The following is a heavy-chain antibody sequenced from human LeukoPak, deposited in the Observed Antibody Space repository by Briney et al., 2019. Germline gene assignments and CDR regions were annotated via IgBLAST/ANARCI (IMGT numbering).Heavy chain of an antibody. Sequence: ASVKVSCKASGYTFTGYYMHWVRQAPGQGLEWMGWINPNSGGTNYAQKFQGRVTMTRDTSISTVYMELSRLRSDDTAVYYCARDLNTIFGVVSLRWFDPWGQGTLVTVSS. D-gene: IGHD3-3*01. CDR3: ARDLNTIFGVVSLRWFDP. J-gene: IGHJ5*02. CDR2: INPNSGGT. CDR1: GYTFTGYY. V-gene: IGHV1-2*02.